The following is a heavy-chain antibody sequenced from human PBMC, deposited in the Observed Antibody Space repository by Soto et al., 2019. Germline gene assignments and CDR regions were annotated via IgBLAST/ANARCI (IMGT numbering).Heavy chain of an antibody. V-gene: IGHV4-31*03. J-gene: IGHJ4*02. CDR1: GGSISSGGYY. CDR2: IYYSGST. D-gene: IGHD6-13*01. CDR3: ARVEKAKAAATKFVFDY. Sequence: QVQLQESGPGLVKPSQTLSLTCTVSGGSISSGGYYWSWIRQHPGKGLEWIGYIYYSGSTYSNPSLKSRVTISVDTSKNQFSLKLSSVTAADTAVYYCARVEKAKAAATKFVFDYWGQGTLVTVSS.